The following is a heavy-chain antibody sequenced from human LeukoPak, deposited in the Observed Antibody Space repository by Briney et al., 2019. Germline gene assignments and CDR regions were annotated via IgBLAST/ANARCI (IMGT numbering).Heavy chain of an antibody. D-gene: IGHD6-13*01. CDR2: IYYSGST. V-gene: IGHV4-39*07. CDR3: ARTGYSSSWQSISR. Sequence: SETLSLTCTVSGGSISSSSYYWGWIRQPPGKGLEWIGSIYYSGSTYYNPSLKSRVTISVDTSKNQFSLKLSSVTAADTAVYYCARTGYSSSWQSISRWGQGTLVTVSS. CDR1: GGSISSSSYY. J-gene: IGHJ4*02.